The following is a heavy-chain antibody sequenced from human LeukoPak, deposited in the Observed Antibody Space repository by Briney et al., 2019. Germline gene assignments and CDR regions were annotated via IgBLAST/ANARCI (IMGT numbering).Heavy chain of an antibody. V-gene: IGHV1-46*01. J-gene: IGHJ2*01. D-gene: IGHD6-19*01. CDR3: ARDWYSSGWFPLGPYWYFDL. CDR1: GYSFTGHY. Sequence: ASVKVSCKASGYSFTGHYMHWVRQAPGQGLEWMGVINPRGTSTIYAEKFQGRIIMTRDLSTTTDYMELSSLKSDDTAVYYCARDWYSSGWFPLGPYWYFDLWGRGTLVTVSS. CDR2: INPRGTST.